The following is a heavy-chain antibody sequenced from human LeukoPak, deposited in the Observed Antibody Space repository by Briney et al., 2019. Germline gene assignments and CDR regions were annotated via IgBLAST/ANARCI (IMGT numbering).Heavy chain of an antibody. D-gene: IGHD6-19*01. CDR2: IYYCGST. CDR1: GGSISSSSYY. CDR3: ARVAVAGRRFDP. Sequence: SETLSLTCTVSGGSISSSSYYWGWIRQPPGKGLQWIGSIYYCGSTYYNPSLKSRVTISVDMSKNQFSLKLSSVTAADTAVYYCARVAVAGRRFDPWGQGALVTVSA. J-gene: IGHJ5*02. V-gene: IGHV4-39*01.